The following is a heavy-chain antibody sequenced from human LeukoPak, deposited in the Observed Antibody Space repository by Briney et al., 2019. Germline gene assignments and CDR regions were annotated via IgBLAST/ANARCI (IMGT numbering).Heavy chain of an antibody. J-gene: IGHJ4*02. CDR3: ATKQWLAPPPDS. CDR1: GFTFSKYW. V-gene: IGHV3-74*01. CDR2: INTDGTVT. D-gene: IGHD6-19*01. Sequence: PGGSLRLSCAASGFTFSKYWMHWVRQAPGKGLESVSRINTDGTVTTYADSVKGRFTVSRDNADNTMSLQMNSVRDEDTAVYYCATKQWLAPPPDSWGQGTPVTVSS.